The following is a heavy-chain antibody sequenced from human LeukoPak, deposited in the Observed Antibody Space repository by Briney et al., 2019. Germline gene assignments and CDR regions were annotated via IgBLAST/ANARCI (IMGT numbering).Heavy chain of an antibody. Sequence: GGSLRLSCAASKFTFSNYYMSWIRQAPGKGLEWVSYISSSSTYTDYADSVKGRFTISRDNAENSLYLQMNSLRAEDTAVYYCARGRGSGSRWGGAFDIWGQGTVVTVSS. V-gene: IGHV3-11*05. CDR1: KFTFSNYY. D-gene: IGHD3-10*01. CDR2: ISSSSTYT. J-gene: IGHJ3*02. CDR3: ARGRGSGSRWGGAFDI.